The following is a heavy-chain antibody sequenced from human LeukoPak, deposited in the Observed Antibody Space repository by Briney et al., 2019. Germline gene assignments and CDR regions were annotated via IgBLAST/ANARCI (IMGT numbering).Heavy chain of an antibody. CDR3: ARVQFGSSWYYYYYMDV. V-gene: IGHV3-7*01. CDR2: IKQDGSEK. J-gene: IGHJ6*03. D-gene: IGHD6-13*01. Sequence: PGGSLRLSCAASGFTFSSYWMSWVRQAPGKGLEWVANIKQDGSEKYYVDSVKGRFTISRDNAKNSLYLQMNSLRAEDTAVYYCARVQFGSSWYYYYYMDVWGKGTTVTISS. CDR1: GFTFSSYW.